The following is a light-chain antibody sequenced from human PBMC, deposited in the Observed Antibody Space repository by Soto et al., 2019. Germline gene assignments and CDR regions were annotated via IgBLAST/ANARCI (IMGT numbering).Light chain of an antibody. V-gene: IGKV3-11*01. CDR3: QQRGDWPIT. CDR2: GAS. J-gene: IGKJ5*01. CDR1: QSFSNY. Sequence: EIVLTQSPATLSLSPGERATLSCRASQSFSNYLAWYQQKPGQAPRLLMYGASNRATGIPDRFSGSGSGTDFTLTISSLEPEDFAVYYCQQRGDWPITFGQGTRLEIK.